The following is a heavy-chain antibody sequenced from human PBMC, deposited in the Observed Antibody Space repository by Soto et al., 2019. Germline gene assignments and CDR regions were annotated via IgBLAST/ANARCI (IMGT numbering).Heavy chain of an antibody. Sequence: GGSLRLSCAASGFTFSSYGMHWVRQAPGKGLEWVAVIWYDGSNKYYADSVKGRFTISRDNSKNTLYLQMNSLRAEDTAVYYCARDNTTVPEYFQHWGQGTLVTVSS. D-gene: IGHD4-17*01. V-gene: IGHV3-33*01. CDR3: ARDNTTVPEYFQH. J-gene: IGHJ1*01. CDR1: GFTFSSYG. CDR2: IWYDGSNK.